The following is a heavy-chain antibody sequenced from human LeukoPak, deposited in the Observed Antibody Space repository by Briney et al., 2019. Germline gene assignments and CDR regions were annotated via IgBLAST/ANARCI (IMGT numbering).Heavy chain of an antibody. CDR2: IYSGGST. CDR1: GFTVSSNY. V-gene: IGHV3-66*01. Sequence: GGSLRLSCAASGFTVSSNYMSWVRQAPGKGLEWVSVIYSGGSTYYADSVKGRFTISRDNSKNTLYLQMNSLRAEDTAVYYCARADVTMVRGVIIFDYWGQGTLVTVSS. D-gene: IGHD3-10*01. CDR3: ARADVTMVRGVIIFDY. J-gene: IGHJ4*02.